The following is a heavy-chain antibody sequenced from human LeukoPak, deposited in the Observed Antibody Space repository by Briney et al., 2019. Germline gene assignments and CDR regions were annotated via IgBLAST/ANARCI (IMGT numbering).Heavy chain of an antibody. CDR1: GGSISSSSYY. D-gene: IGHD2-2*01. V-gene: IGHV4-39*01. Sequence: PSETLSLTCTVSGGSISSSSYYWGWIRQPPGKGLEWIGSIYYSGSTYYNPSLKSRVTISVDTSKNQFSLKLSSVSAADTAVYYCARHGDIVVVPAAPPPMGYWGQGTLVTVSS. CDR2: IYYSGST. CDR3: ARHGDIVVVPAAPPPMGY. J-gene: IGHJ4*02.